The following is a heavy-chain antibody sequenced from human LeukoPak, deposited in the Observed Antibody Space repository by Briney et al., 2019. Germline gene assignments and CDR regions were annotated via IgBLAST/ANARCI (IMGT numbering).Heavy chain of an antibody. CDR1: GGSISGSSYY. V-gene: IGHV4-39*07. J-gene: IGHJ5*02. CDR2: IYHNGRT. Sequence: PSETLSLTCTVSGGSISGSSYYWGWIRQSPGKGLEWIGEIYHNGRTSYNPSLKSRVTISLDKSKNHFSLELSSVTAADTAVYYCAAGYTLRQSNNCFDPWGQGTLVTVSA. CDR3: AAGYTLRQSNNCFDP. D-gene: IGHD5-12*01.